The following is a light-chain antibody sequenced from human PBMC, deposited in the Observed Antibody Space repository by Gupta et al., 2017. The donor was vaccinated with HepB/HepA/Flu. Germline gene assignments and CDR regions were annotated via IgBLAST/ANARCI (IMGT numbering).Light chain of an antibody. Sequence: IVLTQSPGTLSLPPGERATLSCRSSQSVSSSYLAWYQQKPGQAPRLLIYGASSRATGIPDRFSGSGSGTDFTLTISRLEPEDFAVYYCQQYVSSPVTFGQGTKVEIK. CDR1: QSVSSSY. V-gene: IGKV3-20*01. J-gene: IGKJ1*01. CDR3: QQYVSSPVT. CDR2: GAS.